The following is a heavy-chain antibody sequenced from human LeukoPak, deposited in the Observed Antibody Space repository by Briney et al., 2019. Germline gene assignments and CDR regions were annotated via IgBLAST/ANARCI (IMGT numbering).Heavy chain of an antibody. D-gene: IGHD3-22*01. J-gene: IGHJ4*02. CDR2: IKSDGSRT. Sequence: GGSLRLSCAASGFTLSSYWMHWVRHAPGKGLVWVSGIKSDGSRTSYADFVKGRFTISRDNAKNTLYLQMNSLRAEDTAVYYCARDPDLSGYSFFDYWGQGPLVTVSS. CDR3: ARDPDLSGYSFFDY. V-gene: IGHV3-74*01. CDR1: GFTLSSYW.